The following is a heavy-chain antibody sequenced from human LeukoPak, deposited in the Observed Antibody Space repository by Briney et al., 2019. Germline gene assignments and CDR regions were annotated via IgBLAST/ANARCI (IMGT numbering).Heavy chain of an antibody. V-gene: IGHV3-23*01. J-gene: IGHJ4*02. CDR3: AKADRGWGVITKD. CDR2: IGGSTDFT. CDR1: GFTFSSYA. Sequence: QPGGSLRLSCAASGFTFSSYAMSWVRKAPGKGLEWVSAIGGSTDFTYYAESVKGRITISRDNSKKASFLPMNSLRAEDTAVYYCAKADRGWGVITKDWGQGTLVTVSS. D-gene: IGHD3-10*01.